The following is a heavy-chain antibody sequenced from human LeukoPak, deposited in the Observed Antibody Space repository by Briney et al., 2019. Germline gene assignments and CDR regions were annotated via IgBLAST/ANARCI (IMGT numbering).Heavy chain of an antibody. Sequence: ASVKVSCKASGYTFTDYYIHWVRQAPGQGLEWMGWIHPNRGITNSAQKLQGRVTMTRDTSITTVNMELNRLRSDDTAVYYCARGGYYNTSGYHYVQGFDPWGQGTLVTVSS. CDR3: ARGGYYNTSGYHYVQGFDP. CDR2: IHPNRGIT. J-gene: IGHJ5*02. D-gene: IGHD3-22*01. CDR1: GYTFTDYY. V-gene: IGHV1-2*02.